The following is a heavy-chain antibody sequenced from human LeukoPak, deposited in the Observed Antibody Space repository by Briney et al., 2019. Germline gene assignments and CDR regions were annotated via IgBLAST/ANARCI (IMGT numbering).Heavy chain of an antibody. V-gene: IGHV4-4*07. CDR2: INTSGST. CDR1: GGSISSYY. J-gene: IGHJ5*02. D-gene: IGHD2-21*02. Sequence: PSETLSLTCTVSGGSISSYYWTWIRQSAAKGLEWIGRINTSGSTNYNPSLRSRVTMSVNTSKNQFSLNLTSVTAADTAVYSCAREGGDPRWLDPWGQGTLVTVSS. CDR3: AREGGDPRWLDP.